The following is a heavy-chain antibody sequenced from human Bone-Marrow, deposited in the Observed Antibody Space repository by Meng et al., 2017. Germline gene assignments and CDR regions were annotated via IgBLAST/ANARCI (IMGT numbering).Heavy chain of an antibody. J-gene: IGHJ4*02. V-gene: IGHV3-7*01. CDR2: IEGDGSEK. CDR1: GFTFSSYS. CDR3: GAEEGG. D-gene: IGHD3-16*01. Sequence: GESLKISCAASGFTFSSYSMNWVRQAPGKGLEWVANIEGDGSEKNYVDSVKGRFTISRDNTKNSLYLQMNSLRVEDTAVYFCGAEEGGWGQGTLVTVSS.